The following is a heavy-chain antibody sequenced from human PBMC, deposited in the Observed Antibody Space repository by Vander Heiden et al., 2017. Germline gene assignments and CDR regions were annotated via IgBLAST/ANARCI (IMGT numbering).Heavy chain of an antibody. D-gene: IGHD3-22*01. CDR2: TYYRSKWYN. Sequence: QVQLQQSGPGLVKPSQTLSLTCAISGNSVPSNSAAWNWIRQPPSRGLEWLGRTYYRSKWYNDYAVSVKSRITINPDTSKNQFSLQLNSVTPEDTAVYYCARAAKYYYDSSGYYFGWYFDLWGRGTLVTVSS. CDR1: GNSVPSNSAA. CDR3: ARAAKYYYDSSGYYFGWYFDL. J-gene: IGHJ2*01. V-gene: IGHV6-1*01.